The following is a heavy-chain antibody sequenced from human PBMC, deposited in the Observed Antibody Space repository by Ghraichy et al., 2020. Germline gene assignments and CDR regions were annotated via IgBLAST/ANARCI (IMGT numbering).Heavy chain of an antibody. Sequence: SQTLSLTCTVSGGSISSYYWSWIRQPPGKGLEWIGYIYTSGSTNYNPSLKSRVTISVDTSKNQFSLKLSSVTAADTAVYYCARIVDDFWSGYFNWFDPWGQGTLVTVSS. CDR2: IYTSGST. CDR1: GGSISSYY. D-gene: IGHD3-3*01. CDR3: ARIVDDFWSGYFNWFDP. V-gene: IGHV4-4*09. J-gene: IGHJ5*02.